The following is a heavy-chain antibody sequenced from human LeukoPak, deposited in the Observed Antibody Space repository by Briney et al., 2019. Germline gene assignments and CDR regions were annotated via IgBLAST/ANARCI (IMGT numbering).Heavy chain of an antibody. CDR2: INHSGST. Sequence: SETLSLTCAVYGGSFSGYYWSWIRQPPGKGLEWIGEINHSGSTNYNPSLKSRVTISVDTSKNQFSPKLSSVTAADTAVYYCARRGWDYYGSGSYYRPRGYYYYGMDVWGQGTTVTVSS. CDR1: GGSFSGYY. V-gene: IGHV4-34*01. CDR3: ARRGWDYYGSGSYYRPRGYYYYGMDV. D-gene: IGHD3-10*01. J-gene: IGHJ6*02.